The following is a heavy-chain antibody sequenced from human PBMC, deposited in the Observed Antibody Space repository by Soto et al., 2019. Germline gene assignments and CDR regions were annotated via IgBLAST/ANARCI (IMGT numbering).Heavy chain of an antibody. Sequence: DVQLLESGGGSVHPGGSLRRACAGSGFRFSDYSMNWVRQAPGKGLEWVSYITSSGDSTYYADSVKGRFTVSRDNAKNSLFLQMNGLRDEDTAVYYCARLPKGSTVTSWGQGTLVTVSS. CDR3: ARLPKGSTVTS. D-gene: IGHD4-17*01. J-gene: IGHJ4*02. CDR1: GFRFSDYS. CDR2: ITSSGDST. V-gene: IGHV3-48*02.